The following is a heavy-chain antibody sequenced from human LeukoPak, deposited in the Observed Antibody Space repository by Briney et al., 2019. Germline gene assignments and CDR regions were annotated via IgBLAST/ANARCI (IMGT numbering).Heavy chain of an antibody. CDR2: IYTSGST. V-gene: IGHV4-4*07. CDR1: GGSISSYY. CDR3: ARGSGYTYGYPFDS. Sequence: PSETLSLTCTVSGGSISSYYWSWIRQPAGKGLEWIGRIYTSGSTNYSPSLKSRVTMLVDTSKNQFSLKLSSVTAADTAVYYCARGSGYTYGYPFDSWGQGTLVTVSS. J-gene: IGHJ4*02. D-gene: IGHD5-18*01.